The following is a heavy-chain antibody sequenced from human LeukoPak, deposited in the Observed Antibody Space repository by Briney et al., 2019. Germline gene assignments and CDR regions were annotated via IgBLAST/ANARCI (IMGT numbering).Heavy chain of an antibody. CDR1: GGSIDSTNW. D-gene: IGHD6-13*01. CDR3: ARGGGYSSSWYSPCDY. J-gene: IGHJ4*02. CDR2: THHDGRI. Sequence: SETLSLTCDVSGGSIDSTNWWNWVRQPPGKGLEWIGETHHDGRINYNPSLKSRVTLSVDKSKNQFSLRLNSVTAADTAVYYCARGGGYSSSWYSPCDYWGQGTLVTVSS. V-gene: IGHV4/OR15-8*01.